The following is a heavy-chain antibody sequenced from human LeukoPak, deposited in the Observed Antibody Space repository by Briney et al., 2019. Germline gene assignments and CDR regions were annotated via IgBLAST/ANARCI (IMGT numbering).Heavy chain of an antibody. Sequence: PSETLSLTCTVSGGSISGYYWGWIRQPPGKRLEWIGYISYSGSTNYNPSLKSRVTMSVDTSKNQFSLKLSSVTAADTAVYYCARDGKSYDFWSGYYKSGNWFDPWGQGTLVTVSS. D-gene: IGHD3-3*01. J-gene: IGHJ5*02. CDR2: ISYSGST. CDR3: ARDGKSYDFWSGYYKSGNWFDP. CDR1: GGSISGYY. V-gene: IGHV4-59*12.